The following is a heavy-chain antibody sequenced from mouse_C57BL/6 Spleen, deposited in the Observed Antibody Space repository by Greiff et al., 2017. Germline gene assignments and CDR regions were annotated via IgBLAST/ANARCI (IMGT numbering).Heavy chain of an antibody. V-gene: IGHV1-15*01. D-gene: IGHD3-2*02. CDR3: TRDRQLRLLFAY. J-gene: IGHJ3*01. CDR2: IDPETGGT. Sequence: VQLQQSGAELVRPGASVTLSCKASGYTFTDYEMHWVKQTPVHGLEWIGAIDPETGGTAYNQKFKGKAILTADKSSSTAYMELRSLTSEDSAVYYCTRDRQLRLLFAYWGQGTLVTVSA. CDR1: GYTFTDYE.